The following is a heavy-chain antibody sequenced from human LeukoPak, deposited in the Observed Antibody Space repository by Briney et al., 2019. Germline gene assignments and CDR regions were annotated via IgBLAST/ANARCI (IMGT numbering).Heavy chain of an antibody. J-gene: IGHJ3*02. V-gene: IGHV4-59*01. CDR1: GGSISSYY. CDR3: ATYYYGSGSPADDAFDI. Sequence: PSETLSLTCTVSGGSISSYYWSWIRQPPGKGLEWIGYIYYSGSTNYNPSLKSRVTISVGTSKNQFSLKLSSVTAADTAVYYCATYYYGSGSPADDAFDIWGQGTMVTVSS. CDR2: IYYSGST. D-gene: IGHD3-10*01.